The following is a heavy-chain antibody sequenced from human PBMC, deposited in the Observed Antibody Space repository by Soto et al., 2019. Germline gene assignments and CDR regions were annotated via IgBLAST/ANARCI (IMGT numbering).Heavy chain of an antibody. CDR3: AREYCSGGSCPIQH. J-gene: IGHJ1*01. Sequence: TLSLTCTVSGGSISSGGYYWSWIRQHPGKGLEWIGYIYYSGSTYYNPSLKSRVTISVDTSKNQFSLKLSSVTAADTAVYYCAREYCSGGSCPIQHWCQGTLVTVS. CDR2: IYYSGST. D-gene: IGHD2-15*01. CDR1: GGSISSGGYY. V-gene: IGHV4-31*03.